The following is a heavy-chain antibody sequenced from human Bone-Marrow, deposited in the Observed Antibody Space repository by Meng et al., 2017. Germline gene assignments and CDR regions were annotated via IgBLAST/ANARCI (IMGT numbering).Heavy chain of an antibody. D-gene: IGHD3-10*01. J-gene: IGHJ3*02. V-gene: IGHV3-30*03. CDR1: GFTFSSYS. CDR3: AREEEDYYGSGNAFDI. CDR2: ISYDGSNK. Sequence: GESLKISCAASGFTFSSYSMNWVRQAPGKGLEWVAVISYDGSNKYYADSVKGRFTISRDNSKNTLYLQMNSLRAEDTAVYYCAREEEDYYGSGNAFDIWGQGTMVTVSS.